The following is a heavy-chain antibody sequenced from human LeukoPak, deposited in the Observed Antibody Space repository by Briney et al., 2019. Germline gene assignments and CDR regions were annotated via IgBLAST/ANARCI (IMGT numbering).Heavy chain of an antibody. V-gene: IGHV3-21*01. Sequence: PGGSLRLSCAAAGFSFSNYRMNWVRQAPGKGLEWVSSLSSSSTYTYYADSVKGRFTISRDNAKNSLYLQMNSLRAEDTAVYYCLRSCYSVTTCGDYWGQGTLVTVSS. J-gene: IGHJ4*02. CDR1: GFSFSNYR. CDR3: LRSCYSVTTCGDY. D-gene: IGHD5/OR15-5a*01. CDR2: LSSSSTYT.